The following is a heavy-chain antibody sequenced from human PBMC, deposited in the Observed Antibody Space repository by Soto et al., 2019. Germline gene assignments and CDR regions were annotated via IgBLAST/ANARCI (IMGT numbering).Heavy chain of an antibody. Sequence: QVQLQESGPGLVKPSQTLSLTCTVTGGSMTTGDQYWTWIRHRPGEGLEWFGYINHRGSLYYNPSLESRVSMSVDTSKTQFSMNLSSVTAADTAVYYWARELPQRQGRNMDVWGQGTTVTVSS. CDR3: ARELPQRQGRNMDV. CDR2: INHRGSL. CDR1: GGSMTTGDQY. J-gene: IGHJ6*02. V-gene: IGHV4-31*03. D-gene: IGHD1-1*01.